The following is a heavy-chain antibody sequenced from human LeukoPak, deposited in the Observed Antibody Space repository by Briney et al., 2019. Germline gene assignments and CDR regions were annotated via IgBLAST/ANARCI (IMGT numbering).Heavy chain of an antibody. CDR1: GYTFTGYY. D-gene: IGHD3-3*01. CDR3: ARNDFWSGYASYFDY. Sequence: ASVKVSCKASGYTFTGYYMHWVRQAPGQGLEWMGWINPNSGGTNYAQKFQGRVTMTRDTSISTAYMELSRLRSDDTAVYYCARNDFWSGYASYFDYWGQGTLVTVSS. V-gene: IGHV1-2*02. J-gene: IGHJ4*02. CDR2: INPNSGGT.